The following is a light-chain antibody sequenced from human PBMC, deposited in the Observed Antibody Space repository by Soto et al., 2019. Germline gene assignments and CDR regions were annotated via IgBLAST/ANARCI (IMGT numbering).Light chain of an antibody. CDR3: QQYYSLPIT. J-gene: IGKJ3*01. V-gene: IGKV1-33*01. CDR1: EDIYIY. Sequence: IQMTQSPSSLSASVGDRITITCQAPEDIYIYLNWFHQKPGKAPKLLIYDASKLEPGVPSKFSGSGSVTNFSLSITDLQPEDLGTYFCQQYYSLPITFGPGTTVN. CDR2: DAS.